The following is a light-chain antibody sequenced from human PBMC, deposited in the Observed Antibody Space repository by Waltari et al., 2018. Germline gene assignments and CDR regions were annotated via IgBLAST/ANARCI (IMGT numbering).Light chain of an antibody. J-gene: IGKJ2*01. CDR1: ETIHMY. CDR2: ATS. V-gene: IGKV1-39*01. CDR3: QQGYKIPNT. Sequence: DIQMTHSPSSLSASVGDTVTITGRASETIHMYVNWYQHTPWKAPKLLSYATSTLHSRVPSRFSGSGSGKDFTLTVSSRQPEDFATYYCQQGYKIPNTFGQGTRLEIK.